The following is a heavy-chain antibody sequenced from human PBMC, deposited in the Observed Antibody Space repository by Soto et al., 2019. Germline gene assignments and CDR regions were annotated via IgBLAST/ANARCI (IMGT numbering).Heavy chain of an antibody. CDR3: AKDSGLPGDFGILIHAFDI. V-gene: IGHV3-23*01. CDR2: VSGSLDSA. CDR1: GFTFRDYA. J-gene: IGHJ3*02. D-gene: IGHD3-10*01. Sequence: EVQLLESGGALGQPGGALRLSCEVSGFTFRDYAMSWVRQAPGKGLEWVSTVSGSLDSAYYSDAVKGRFTVSRDHSRNLLYLQMDSLRAEDPGVYYCAKDSGLPGDFGILIHAFDIWGQGTLVTVSS.